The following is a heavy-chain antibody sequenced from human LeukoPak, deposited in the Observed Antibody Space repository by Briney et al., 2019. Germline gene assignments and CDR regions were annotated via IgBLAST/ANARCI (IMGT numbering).Heavy chain of an antibody. CDR1: GGSFRGYY. J-gene: IGHJ4*02. D-gene: IGHD2-15*01. V-gene: IGHV4-34*01. CDR3: ARARYCSGGSCKALDY. CDR2: INHSGST. Sequence: SETLSLTCAVYGGSFRGYYWSWIRQPPGKGLEWIGEINHSGSTNYNPSLKSRVTISVDTSKNQCSLKLSSVTAADTAVYYCARARYCSGGSCKALDYWGQGNLVTVSS.